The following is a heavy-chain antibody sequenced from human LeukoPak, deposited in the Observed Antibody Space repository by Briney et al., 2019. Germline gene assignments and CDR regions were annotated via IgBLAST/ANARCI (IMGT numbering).Heavy chain of an antibody. D-gene: IGHD3-22*01. CDR1: GYTFTSYG. CDR2: ISAYNGNT. Sequence: ASVKVSCKASGYTFTSYGISWVRQAPGQGLEWMGCISAYNGNTNYAQKLQGRVTMTTDTSTRTAYMELRSLRSDDTAVYYCARTYHYDSSGSRPQLQVDYWGQGTLVTVSS. CDR3: ARTYHYDSSGSRPQLQVDY. V-gene: IGHV1-18*01. J-gene: IGHJ4*02.